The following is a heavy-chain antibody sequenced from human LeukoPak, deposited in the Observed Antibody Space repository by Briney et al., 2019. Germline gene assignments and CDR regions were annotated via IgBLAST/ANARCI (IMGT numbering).Heavy chain of an antibody. V-gene: IGHV4-39*01. J-gene: IGHJ3*01. D-gene: IGHD1-26*01. CDR1: GGSISISNYY. CDR2: IYYSGNT. Sequence: PSETLSLPCTVSGGSISISNYYWGWIRQPPGKGLEWIGSIYYSGNTYYNPSLKSRVTISVDTSKNQFSLKLTSVTAADTAVYYCAHFKGGSFDFWGQGTMVTVSS. CDR3: AHFKGGSFDF.